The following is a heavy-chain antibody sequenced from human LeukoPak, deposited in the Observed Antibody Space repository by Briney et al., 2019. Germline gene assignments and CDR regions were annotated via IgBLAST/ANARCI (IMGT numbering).Heavy chain of an antibody. D-gene: IGHD2-15*01. CDR2: ISSSSSTI. CDR3: ARGLAGGIDY. CDR1: GFTFRSYS. J-gene: IGHJ4*02. V-gene: IGHV3-48*01. Sequence: GGSLRLSCAASGFTFRSYSMSWVRQAPGKGLEWVSYISSSSSTIYYADSVKGRFTISRDNAKNSLYLQMNSLRAEDTAVYYCARGLAGGIDYWGQGTLVTVSS.